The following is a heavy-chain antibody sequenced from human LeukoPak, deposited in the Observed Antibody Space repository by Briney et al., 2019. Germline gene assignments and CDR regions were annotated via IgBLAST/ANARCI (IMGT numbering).Heavy chain of an antibody. D-gene: IGHD6-13*01. CDR2: INHSGST. CDR3: ARASRYSSSWYRVDC. J-gene: IGHJ4*02. CDR1: GGSISSGSYY. Sequence: SQTLSLTCTVSGGSISSGSYYWSWIRQPPGKGLEWIGEINHSGSTNYNPSLKSRVTTSVDTSKNQFSLKLSSVTAADTAVYYCARASRYSSSWYRVDCWGQGTLVTVSS. V-gene: IGHV4-39*07.